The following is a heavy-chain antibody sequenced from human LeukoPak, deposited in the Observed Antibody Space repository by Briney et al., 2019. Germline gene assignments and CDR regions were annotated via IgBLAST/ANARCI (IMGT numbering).Heavy chain of an antibody. CDR3: ARGTFGVYFDY. D-gene: IGHD1-1*01. V-gene: IGHV4-61*02. J-gene: IGHJ4*02. CDR2: IYTSGST. Sequence: PSQTLSLTCTVSGGSNSSGSYYWSWIRQPAGKGLEWIGRIYTSGSTNYNPSLKSRVTISVDTSKNQFSLKLSSVTAADTAVYYCARGTFGVYFDYWGQGTLVTVSS. CDR1: GGSNSSGSYY.